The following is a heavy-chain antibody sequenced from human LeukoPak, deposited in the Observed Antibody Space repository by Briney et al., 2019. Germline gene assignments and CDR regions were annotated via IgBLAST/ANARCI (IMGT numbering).Heavy chain of an antibody. D-gene: IGHD4-17*01. CDR3: ARLSLFGDPFDY. Sequence: SETLSLTCTVSGGSISSGSYYWSWIRQPAGKGLEWIGRIYTSGSTNYNPSLKSQVTISVDTSKNQFSLKLSSVTAADTAVYYCARLSLFGDPFDYWGQGTLVTVSS. J-gene: IGHJ4*02. CDR2: IYTSGST. CDR1: GGSISSGSYY. V-gene: IGHV4-61*02.